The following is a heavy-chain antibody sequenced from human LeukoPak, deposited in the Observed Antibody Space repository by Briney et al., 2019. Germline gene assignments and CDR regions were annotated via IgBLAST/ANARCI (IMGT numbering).Heavy chain of an antibody. Sequence: SQTLSLTCTVSGGSINSGVYYWSWIRQYPGKGLEWIGSIFYSGSTYYNPSLKSRFTISVDTSKNQFSLKLSSVTAADTAVYYCAREYSDILTGHYLFDSWGQGTLVTVSS. D-gene: IGHD3-9*01. CDR3: AREYSDILTGHYLFDS. CDR2: IFYSGST. CDR1: GGSINSGVYY. J-gene: IGHJ4*02. V-gene: IGHV4-31*03.